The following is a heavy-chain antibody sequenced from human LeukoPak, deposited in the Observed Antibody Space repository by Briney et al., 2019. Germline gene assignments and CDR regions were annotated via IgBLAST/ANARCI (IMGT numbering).Heavy chain of an antibody. CDR2: INWNGGST. J-gene: IGHJ4*02. Sequence: PGRSLRLSCAASGFTFVDYGMSWVRQAPGKGLEWVSGINWNGGSTSYADSVKGRFTISRDNAKSSLYLQMKSLRAEDTALYHCAREGYSSSPDYWGQGTLVTVSS. CDR3: AREGYSSSPDY. D-gene: IGHD6-13*01. CDR1: GFTFVDYG. V-gene: IGHV3-20*01.